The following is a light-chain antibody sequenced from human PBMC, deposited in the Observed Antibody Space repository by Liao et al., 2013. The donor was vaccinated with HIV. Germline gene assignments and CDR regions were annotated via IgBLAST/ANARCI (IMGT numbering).Light chain of an antibody. V-gene: IGLV3-1*01. CDR3: QTWDSSNMI. CDR1: KLGDKY. Sequence: SYELTQPRSLSVSPGQTASITCSGDKLGDKYACWYQQKPGQSPVLVIYRDTKRPSGIPERFSGSKSGNTATLTISGTQTLDEADYYCQTWDSSNMIFGGGTKLTVL. CDR2: RDT. J-gene: IGLJ2*01.